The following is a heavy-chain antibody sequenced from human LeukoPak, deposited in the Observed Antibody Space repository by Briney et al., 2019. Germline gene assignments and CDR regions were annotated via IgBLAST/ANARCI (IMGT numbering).Heavy chain of an antibody. CDR2: IKQDGSEK. CDR1: GLTFSNYW. D-gene: IGHD3-16*01. Sequence: GGSLRLSCAASGLTFSNYWMDWVRQAPGKGLEWVASIKQDGSEKNYVDSVKGRFIISRDNAKNSLYLQMNTLRADDTAVYYCARDGFGTGSNWGQGTLVTVPS. CDR3: ARDGFGTGSN. J-gene: IGHJ4*02. V-gene: IGHV3-7*03.